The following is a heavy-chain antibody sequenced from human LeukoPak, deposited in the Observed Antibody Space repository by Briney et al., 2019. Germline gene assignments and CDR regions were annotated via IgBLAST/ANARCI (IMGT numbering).Heavy chain of an antibody. CDR3: ARSGTVTTWNY. Sequence: PSETLSLTYTVSGGSISSGGYYWSWIRQHPGKGLEWIGCIYYSGTTYYHPSLTSRVAISVDTSKNQFSLKLSSVTAADTAVYYCARSGTVTTWNYWGQGTLVTVSS. CDR1: GGSISSGGYY. D-gene: IGHD4-17*01. CDR2: IYYSGTT. J-gene: IGHJ4*02. V-gene: IGHV4-31*03.